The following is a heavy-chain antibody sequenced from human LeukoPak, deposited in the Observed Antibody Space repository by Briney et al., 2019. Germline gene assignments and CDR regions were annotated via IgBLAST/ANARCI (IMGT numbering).Heavy chain of an antibody. D-gene: IGHD6-25*01. CDR1: GFTFSSHW. J-gene: IGHJ4*02. Sequence: PGGSLRLSCAASGFTFSSHWMSWVRQAPGKGLEWVANINQDGSEKYYVDSVKGRFTISRDNAKNSLYLQMNSLRAEDTAVYDCARGGGTYYFDYWGQGTLVTVSS. V-gene: IGHV3-7*01. CDR3: ARGGGTYYFDY. CDR2: INQDGSEK.